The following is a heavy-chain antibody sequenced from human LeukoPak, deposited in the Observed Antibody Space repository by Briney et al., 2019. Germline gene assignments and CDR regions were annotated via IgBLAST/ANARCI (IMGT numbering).Heavy chain of an antibody. CDR2: ISGSGGST. D-gene: IGHD3-22*01. CDR1: GFTFSSYA. CDR3: AKVQDYYDSSGYLD. V-gene: IGHV3-23*01. Sequence: PGGSLRLSCAASGFTFSSYAMSWVRQAPGKGLEWVSAISGSGGSTYYADSVKGRFTISRDNSKNTLYLQMNSLRAEDTAVYYCAKVQDYYDSSGYLDWGQGTLVTVSS. J-gene: IGHJ4*02.